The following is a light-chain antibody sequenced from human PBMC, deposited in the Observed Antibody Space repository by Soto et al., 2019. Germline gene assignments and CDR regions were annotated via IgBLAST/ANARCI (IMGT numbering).Light chain of an antibody. CDR2: RSD. J-gene: IGLJ2*01. CDR3: SARDDSLSGVV. Sequence: QSVLTQPPSTSGTPGQRVTISCSGSSSNIGGNHVYWYQQFPGMAPKLLMYRSDQRPTGVPDRFSGSKSGTSASLAIGGLRSDDEADYYCSARDDSLSGVVFGGGTKLTVL. V-gene: IGLV1-47*01. CDR1: SSNIGGNH.